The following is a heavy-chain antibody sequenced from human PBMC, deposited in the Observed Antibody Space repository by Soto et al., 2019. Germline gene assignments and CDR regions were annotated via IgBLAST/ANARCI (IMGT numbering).Heavy chain of an antibody. CDR3: ASEITMVRGVIGAFDI. V-gene: IGHV3-30-3*01. CDR1: GFTFSSYA. Sequence: GGSLRLSCAASGFTFSSYAMHWVRQAPGKGLEWVAVISYDGSSKYYADSVKGRFTISRDNSKNTLYLQMNSLRAEDTAEYYCASEITMVRGVIGAFDIWGQGTMVTV. CDR2: ISYDGSSK. J-gene: IGHJ3*02. D-gene: IGHD3-10*01.